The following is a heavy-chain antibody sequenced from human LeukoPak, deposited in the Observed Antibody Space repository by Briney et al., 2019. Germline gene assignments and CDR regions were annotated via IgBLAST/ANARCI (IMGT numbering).Heavy chain of an antibody. J-gene: IGHJ5*02. Sequence: GGSLRLSCAASEFTFRSYAMSWVRQAPGKGLEWVSAISGSGATTYSADSVKGRFTISRDNSKNTLYLQMNSLRAEDTAVYYCARGYSSSWYLNWFDPWGQGTLVTVSS. CDR3: ARGYSSSWYLNWFDP. CDR2: ISGSGATT. CDR1: EFTFRSYA. D-gene: IGHD6-13*01. V-gene: IGHV3-23*01.